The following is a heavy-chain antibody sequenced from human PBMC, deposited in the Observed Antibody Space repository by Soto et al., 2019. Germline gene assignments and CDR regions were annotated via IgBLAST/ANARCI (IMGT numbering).Heavy chain of an antibody. Sequence: QVQLVQSGAEMKKPGASVKVSCKASGYTFTTYGISWVRQAPGQGLEWRGWISAYNGNTHYAQKLQGRVTMTTDPSTGTAYVELRSLRADDTAVYYCARVHFPSTYDSFDYLGQGTLVTVSS. V-gene: IGHV1-18*04. CDR3: ARVHFPSTYDSFDY. CDR2: ISAYNGNT. CDR1: GYTFTTYG. J-gene: IGHJ4*02. D-gene: IGHD3-3*02.